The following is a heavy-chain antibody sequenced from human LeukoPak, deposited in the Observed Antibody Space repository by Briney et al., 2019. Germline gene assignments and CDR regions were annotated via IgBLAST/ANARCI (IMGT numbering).Heavy chain of an antibody. D-gene: IGHD1-26*01. Sequence: ASVKVSCKASGYTFTSYYMHWVRQAPGQGLEWMGLINPSGGTTRYAQKFQGRVAMTRDLSTSTDYMELSGLRPDDTAVYFCARDNSVGDYAWWFDPWGQGTLVTVSS. CDR2: INPSGGTT. CDR3: ARDNSVGDYAWWFDP. V-gene: IGHV1-46*01. CDR1: GYTFTSYY. J-gene: IGHJ5*02.